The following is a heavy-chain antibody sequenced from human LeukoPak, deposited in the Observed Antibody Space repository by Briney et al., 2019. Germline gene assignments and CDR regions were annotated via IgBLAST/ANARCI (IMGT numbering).Heavy chain of an antibody. V-gene: IGHV3-66*01. Sequence: GRSLRLSCAASGFTFSRYAMHWVRQAPGKGLEWVSVIYSGGSTYYADSEKGRFTISRDNSKNILYLQMNSLRDEDTAVYYCARELSYYGSGSYYRSVALDYWGQGTLVTVSS. J-gene: IGHJ4*02. CDR1: GFTFSRYA. CDR2: IYSGGST. D-gene: IGHD3-10*01. CDR3: ARELSYYGSGSYYRSVALDY.